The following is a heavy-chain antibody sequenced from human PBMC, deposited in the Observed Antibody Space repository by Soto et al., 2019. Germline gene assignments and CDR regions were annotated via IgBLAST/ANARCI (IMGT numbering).Heavy chain of an antibody. D-gene: IGHD3-10*01. CDR1: GFTFSNYG. CDR3: ARDDEYSGNGMDV. J-gene: IGHJ6*02. CDR2: ILNDGSNR. V-gene: IGHV3-33*01. Sequence: QVQLVESGGGVVQPGRSLRLSCAASGFTFSNYGMHWVRQAPGKGLEWVAVILNDGSNRYHADSVKDRFTISRDNSKKMLYLQMNSLRAEDTAVYYCARDDEYSGNGMDVWGQGTTVTV.